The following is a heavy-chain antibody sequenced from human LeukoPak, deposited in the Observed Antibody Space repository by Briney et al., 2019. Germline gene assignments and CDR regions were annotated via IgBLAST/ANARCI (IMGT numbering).Heavy chain of an antibody. CDR1: GFTFSSYA. D-gene: IGHD3-3*02. V-gene: IGHV3-23*01. CDR2: ISGSGGST. J-gene: IGHJ4*02. Sequence: GGSLRLSCAASGFTFSSYAMSWVRQAPGKGLEWASAISGSGGSTYYADSVKGRFTISRDNSKNTLYLQMNSLRAEDTAVYYCAKDSIPTIYYFDYWGQGTLVTVSS. CDR3: AKDSIPTIYYFDY.